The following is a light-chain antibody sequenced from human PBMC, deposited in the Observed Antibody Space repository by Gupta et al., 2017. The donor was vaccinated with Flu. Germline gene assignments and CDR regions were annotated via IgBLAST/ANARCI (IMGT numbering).Light chain of an antibody. CDR1: QDINIY. J-gene: IGKJ5*01. Sequence: GDRVTITCRASQDINIYVVWFQQKPGKAPKSLIYAASSLQSGVPSKFSGSGSGTDFTLTISSLQPEDFATYYCLQYINYPITFGQGKRLDIK. CDR2: AAS. V-gene: IGKV1-16*02. CDR3: LQYINYPIT.